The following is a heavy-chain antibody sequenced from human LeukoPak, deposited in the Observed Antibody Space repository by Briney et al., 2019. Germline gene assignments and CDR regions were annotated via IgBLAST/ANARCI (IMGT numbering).Heavy chain of an antibody. D-gene: IGHD1-1*01. CDR2: ISAYNGNT. J-gene: IGHJ3*02. CDR3: ARETSERFGGAFDI. CDR1: RYTFTSYG. V-gene: IGHV1-18*01. Sequence: GASVKVSCKASRYTFTSYGLSWVRQAPGQGLEWMGWISAYNGNTNYAQKLQGRVTMTTDTSTSTAYMELRSLRSDDTAVYYCARETSERFGGAFDIWGQGTRVTVSS.